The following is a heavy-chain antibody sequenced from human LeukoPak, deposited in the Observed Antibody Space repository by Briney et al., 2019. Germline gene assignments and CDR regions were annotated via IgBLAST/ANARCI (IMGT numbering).Heavy chain of an antibody. D-gene: IGHD2-15*01. CDR1: GFTFDDYA. Sequence: GGSLRLSCAASGFTFDDYAMHWVRQAPGKGLEWVSGISWNSGSIGYADSVKGRFTISRDNAKNSLYLQMNSLRAEDTAVYYCASAWWFRSYYMDVWGKGTTVTVS. CDR3: ASAWWFRSYYMDV. V-gene: IGHV3-9*01. J-gene: IGHJ6*03. CDR2: ISWNSGSI.